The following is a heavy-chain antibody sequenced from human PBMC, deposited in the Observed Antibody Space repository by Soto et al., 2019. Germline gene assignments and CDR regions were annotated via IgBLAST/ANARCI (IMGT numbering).Heavy chain of an antibody. V-gene: IGHV1-3*05. CDR1: GYTYISYS. D-gene: IGHD6-19*01. J-gene: IGHJ5*02. Sequence: QVLVVQSGAEEKKPGASVKVSCKASGYTYISYSMHWVRQAPGQRLEWMGWINVGNGNTKYSQNFQGRVTINQDTAAGTAYMELSSLTSEDTAVYYCAREKWGSGSRWLDPWGQGTLVTVSS. CDR3: AREKWGSGSRWLDP. CDR2: INVGNGNT.